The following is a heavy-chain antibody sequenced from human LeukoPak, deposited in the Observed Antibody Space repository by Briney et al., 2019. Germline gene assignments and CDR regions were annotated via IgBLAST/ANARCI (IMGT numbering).Heavy chain of an antibody. CDR3: ARQIRKGYDYVWGRHYYFDY. CDR2: INHSGST. CDR1: GGSFSGYY. J-gene: IGHJ4*02. Sequence: SETLSLTCAVYGGSFSGYYWSWIRQPPGQGLEWIGEINHSGSTNYNPSLKSRVTISVDTSKNQFSLKLSSVTAADTAVYYCARQIRKGYDYVWGRHYYFDYWGQGTLVTVSS. V-gene: IGHV4-34*01. D-gene: IGHD3-16*01.